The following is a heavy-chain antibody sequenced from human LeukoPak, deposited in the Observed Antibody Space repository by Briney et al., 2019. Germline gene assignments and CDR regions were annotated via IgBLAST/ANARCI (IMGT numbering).Heavy chain of an antibody. CDR2: ISWDGGST. J-gene: IGHJ4*02. CDR1: GFTFDDYT. D-gene: IGHD3-16*01. V-gene: IGHV3-43*01. CDR3: AKDKGLGGPFDY. Sequence: GGSLRLSCAASGFTFDDYTMHWVHQAPGKGLEWVSLISWDGGSTYYADSVKGRFTISRDNSKNSLYLQMNSLRTQDTALYYCAKDKGLGGPFDYWGQGTLVTVSS.